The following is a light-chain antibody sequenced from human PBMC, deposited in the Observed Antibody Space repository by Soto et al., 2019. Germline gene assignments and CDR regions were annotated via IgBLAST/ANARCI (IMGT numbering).Light chain of an antibody. V-gene: IGLV2-14*01. CDR2: AVS. CDR3: SSYTSDSSYV. J-gene: IGLJ1*01. CDR1: SSDVGLYDY. Sequence: LTQPASVSGSPGQSITISCTGTSSDVGLYDYVSWYQQHPGKAPQLMIYAVSNRPSGVSNRFSASKSGNTASLFISGLQAEDEADYYCSSYTSDSSYVFGSGTKVTV.